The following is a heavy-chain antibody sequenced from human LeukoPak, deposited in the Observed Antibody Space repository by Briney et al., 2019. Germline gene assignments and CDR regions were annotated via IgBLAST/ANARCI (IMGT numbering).Heavy chain of an antibody. D-gene: IGHD2-8*01. J-gene: IGHJ4*02. V-gene: IGHV1-8*01. CDR3: TREKDCADGVRYED. CDR2: MSPKSGNT. CDR1: GHTFTSHD. Sequence: GASVKVSCKASGHTFTSHDINWVRQATGLGLEWLGWMSPKSGNTGYAQKFQGRVTMTRDTSISTAYMELSSLRFDDTAVYFCTREKDCADGVRYEDWGQGTLVTVSS.